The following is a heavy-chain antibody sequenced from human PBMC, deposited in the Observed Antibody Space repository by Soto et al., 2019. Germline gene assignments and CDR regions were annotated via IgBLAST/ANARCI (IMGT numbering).Heavy chain of an antibody. CDR1: VGSFSGYY. CDR3: ARGLDFQHDFWRKNWFDP. D-gene: IGHD3-3*01. J-gene: IGHJ5*02. Sequence: QLQLQQWGAGLLKPSETLSLTCAVYVGSFSGYYWGWIRQPPGKGLEWIGEINHRGNTNYNPSLNSRVTISVDTSKNQFSLKLSSVTAADTAVYYCARGLDFQHDFWRKNWFDPWGQGTLVTVSS. V-gene: IGHV4-34*02. CDR2: INHRGNT.